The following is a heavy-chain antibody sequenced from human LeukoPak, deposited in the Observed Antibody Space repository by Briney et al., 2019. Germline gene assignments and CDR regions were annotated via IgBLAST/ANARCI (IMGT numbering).Heavy chain of an antibody. D-gene: IGHD2-21*02. CDR2: ISSSSSTI. CDR3: ARSFCGGDCYPTPH. V-gene: IGHV3-48*02. CDR1: GFTFSSYS. Sequence: GGSLRLSCAASGFTFSSYSMNWVRQAPGKGLEWVSSISSSSSTIYYADSVKGRFTISRDNAKNSLYLQMNSLRDEDTAVYYCARSFCGGDCYPTPHWGQGTLVTVSS. J-gene: IGHJ4*02.